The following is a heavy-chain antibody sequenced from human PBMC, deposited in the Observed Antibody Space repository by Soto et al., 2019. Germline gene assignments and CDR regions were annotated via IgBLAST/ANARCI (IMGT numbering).Heavy chain of an antibody. D-gene: IGHD2-2*01. CDR1: GGPFNTFG. CDR2: IIPKYGTT. Sequence: QVQLMQSGAEVTKPESSVKVSCKASGGPFNTFGISWVRQAPGQGLEWMGGIIPKYGTTNYARRFQGRVTISADESTTTAYLELSSLRHDDTAIYYCARTRQRRPVFYVDYWGQGTPISVTS. V-gene: IGHV1-69*01. CDR3: ARTRQRRPVFYVDY. J-gene: IGHJ4*02.